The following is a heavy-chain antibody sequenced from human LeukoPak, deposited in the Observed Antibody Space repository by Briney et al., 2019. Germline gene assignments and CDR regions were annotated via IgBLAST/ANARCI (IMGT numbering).Heavy chain of an antibody. J-gene: IGHJ5*02. CDR2: ISGSGGST. CDR1: GFTFSSYA. CDR3: AKTTRAGVVEA. D-gene: IGHD3-3*01. V-gene: IGHV3-23*01. Sequence: GGSLRLSCAASGFTFSSYAMSWVRQAPGKGLEWVSAISGSGGSTYYADSVKGRFTISRDNSKNTPYLQMNSLRAEDTAVYYCAKTTRAGVVEAWGQGTLVTVSS.